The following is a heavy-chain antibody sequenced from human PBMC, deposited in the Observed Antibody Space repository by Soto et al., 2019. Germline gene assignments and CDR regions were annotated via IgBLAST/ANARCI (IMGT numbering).Heavy chain of an antibody. CDR1: GYSFTSYW. V-gene: IGHV5-51*01. J-gene: IGHJ6*02. D-gene: IGHD6-6*01. Sequence: PGESLKISCKGSGYSFTSYWIGWVRQMPGKGLEWMGIIYAGDSDTRYSPSFQGQVTISADKSISTAYLQWSSLKASDTAMYYCARSSSSSWPYYYYGMDVWGQGTTVTVSS. CDR2: IYAGDSDT. CDR3: ARSSSSSWPYYYYGMDV.